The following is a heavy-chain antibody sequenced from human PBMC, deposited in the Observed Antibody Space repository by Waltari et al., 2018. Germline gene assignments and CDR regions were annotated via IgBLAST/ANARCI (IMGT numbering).Heavy chain of an antibody. CDR1: GGSISAYY. CDR2: VYNTGGT. CDR3: AISTPGIAVALDY. Sequence: QVQLQESGPGLVKPSETLRLTCTVSGGSISAYYWSWIRQPPGKGLEWIGYVYNTGGTNYNHSRMSRLSVSIDTSKNQVSLNLNSVTAAETARYFCAISTPGIAVALDYWGQGIPVTVSS. V-gene: IGHV4-59*01. D-gene: IGHD6-19*01. J-gene: IGHJ4*02.